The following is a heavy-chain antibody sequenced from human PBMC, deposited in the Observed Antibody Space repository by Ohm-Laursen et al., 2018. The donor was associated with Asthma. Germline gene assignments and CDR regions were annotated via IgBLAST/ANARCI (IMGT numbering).Heavy chain of an antibody. J-gene: IGHJ4*02. CDR1: GFTFSSYW. CDR3: ARESEPYYDFWSAPDY. D-gene: IGHD3-3*01. Sequence: GSLRLSCAASGFTFSSYWMSWVRQAPGKGLEWVANIKQDGSEKYYVDSVKGRFTISRDNAKNSLYLQMNSLRAEDTAVYYCARESEPYYDFWSAPDYWGQGTLVTVSS. V-gene: IGHV3-7*01. CDR2: IKQDGSEK.